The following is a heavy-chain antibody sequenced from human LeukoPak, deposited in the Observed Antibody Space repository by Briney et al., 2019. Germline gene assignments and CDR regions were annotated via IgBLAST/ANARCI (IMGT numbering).Heavy chain of an antibody. D-gene: IGHD6-13*01. J-gene: IGHJ4*02. CDR1: GFTLSSYS. CDR3: AREVFEQQLVEGTLDY. CDR2: ISGSGSYI. V-gene: IGHV3-21*06. Sequence: GVSLRLSCAASGFTLSSYSMNWVRQAPEKGLEWVSAISGSGSYISYADSMKGRFTISRDSAKNSVYLQMNSLRSEDTAVYYCAREVFEQQLVEGTLDYWGQGTLVTVSS.